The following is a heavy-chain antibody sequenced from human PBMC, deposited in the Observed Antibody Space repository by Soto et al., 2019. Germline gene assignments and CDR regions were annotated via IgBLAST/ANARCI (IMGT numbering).Heavy chain of an antibody. J-gene: IGHJ2*01. CDR3: AREASATGSWYFDL. D-gene: IGHD3-10*01. CDR1: GFTFSSYA. V-gene: IGHV3-30-3*01. Sequence: QVQLVESGGGVVQPGRSLRLSCAASGFTFSSYAMHWVRQAPGKGLEWVAVISYDGSNKYYADSVKGRFTISRDNSKNTLYLQMDSLRAEDTAVYYCAREASATGSWYFDLWGRGTLVTVSS. CDR2: ISYDGSNK.